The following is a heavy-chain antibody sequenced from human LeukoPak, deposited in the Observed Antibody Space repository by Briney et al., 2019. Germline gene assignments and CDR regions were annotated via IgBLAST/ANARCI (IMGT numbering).Heavy chain of an antibody. Sequence: PGGSLRLSCAASGFTFSSYSMNWVRQAPGKGLEWVSSISSSSSYTYYADSVKGRFTISRDNAKNSLYLQMNSLRAEDTAVYYCARDYRPGYCSSTSCYAAWFDPWGQGTLVTVSS. CDR2: ISSSSSYT. CDR3: ARDYRPGYCSSTSCYAAWFDP. D-gene: IGHD2-2*01. J-gene: IGHJ5*02. CDR1: GFTFSSYS. V-gene: IGHV3-21*01.